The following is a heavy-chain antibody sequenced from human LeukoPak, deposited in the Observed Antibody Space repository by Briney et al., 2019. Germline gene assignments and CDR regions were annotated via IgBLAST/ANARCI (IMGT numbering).Heavy chain of an antibody. CDR1: GASISSSTYY. CDR2: SSYSGNT. V-gene: IGHV4-39*07. CDR3: ARDQYYDVSTYYEIDY. Sequence: SETLSLTCTVSGASISSSTYYWGWIRQPPGKGLEWIESSSYSGNTYYNPSLKSRVTILVDTSKNQFSLKMTSVTAVDTAVYYCARDQYYDVSTYYEIDYWGQGTLVTVSS. J-gene: IGHJ4*02. D-gene: IGHD3-22*01.